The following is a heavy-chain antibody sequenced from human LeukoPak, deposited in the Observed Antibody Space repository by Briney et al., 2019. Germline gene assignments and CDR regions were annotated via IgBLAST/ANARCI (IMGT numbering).Heavy chain of an antibody. J-gene: IGHJ6*03. D-gene: IGHD2-15*01. Sequence: SEALSLTCTVSGGSISSSSYYWGWVRQPPGTGLEWLGSIYYSGSTYSNPSLQSRVTISVDTSKNQFSLKLNSVTAADTAVYYCASFYCSGGSCYQYYSYYYMDVWGKGTTVTISS. V-gene: IGHV4-39*01. CDR1: GGSISSSSYY. CDR3: ASFYCSGGSCYQYYSYYYMDV. CDR2: IYYSGST.